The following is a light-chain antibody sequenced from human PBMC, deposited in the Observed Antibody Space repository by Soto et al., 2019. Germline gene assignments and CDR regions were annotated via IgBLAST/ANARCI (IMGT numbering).Light chain of an antibody. J-gene: IGKJ1*01. CDR2: DAS. Sequence: SPGTLSLSPGERATLSFMASQTVRSNYLAWYQQKPGQAPRLLIYDASSRATGIPDRFSGGGSGTDFTLTIIRLEPKDFAVYYCQQYDISPWTFGQGTKVDIK. CDR1: QTVRSNY. V-gene: IGKV3-20*01. CDR3: QQYDISPWT.